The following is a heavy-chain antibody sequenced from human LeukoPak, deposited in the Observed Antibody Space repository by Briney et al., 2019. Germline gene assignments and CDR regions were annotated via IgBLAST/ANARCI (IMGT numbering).Heavy chain of an antibody. Sequence: PGGSLRLSCAASGFTFSSYWMSWVRQAPGKGLEWVANIKQDGSEKYYVDSVKGRFTISRDNAKNSLYLQMNSLRAEDTAVYYCARYGSGSYYRVYYYYMDVWGKGTTVTVSS. J-gene: IGHJ6*03. D-gene: IGHD3-10*01. V-gene: IGHV3-7*01. CDR3: ARYGSGSYYRVYYYYMDV. CDR2: IKQDGSEK. CDR1: GFTFSSYW.